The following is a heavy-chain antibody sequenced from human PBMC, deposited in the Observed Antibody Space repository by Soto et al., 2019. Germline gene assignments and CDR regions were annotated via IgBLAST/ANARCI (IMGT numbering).Heavy chain of an antibody. CDR3: AKFIAPYNYYDSSGYYFPDPDAFDI. V-gene: IGHV3-23*01. Sequence: GGSLRLSCAASGFTFSSYAMSWVRQAPGKGLEWVSAISGSGGSTYYADSVKGRFTISRDNSKNTLYLQMNSLRAEDTAVYYCAKFIAPYNYYDSSGYYFPDPDAFDIWGQGTMVTVSS. D-gene: IGHD3-22*01. CDR1: GFTFSSYA. CDR2: ISGSGGST. J-gene: IGHJ3*02.